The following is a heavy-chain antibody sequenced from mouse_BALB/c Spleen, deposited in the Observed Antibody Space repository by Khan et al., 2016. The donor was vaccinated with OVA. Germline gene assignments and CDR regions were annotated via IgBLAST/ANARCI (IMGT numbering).Heavy chain of an antibody. CDR2: ISYSGST. V-gene: IGHV3-2*02. CDR1: GYSITSDYA. CDR3: ATSAKASTKYGAYNYRIKY. D-gene: IGHD1-3*01. J-gene: IGHJ4*01. Sequence: EVKLLESGPGLVKPSQSLSLTCTVTGYSITSDYAWNWIRQFPGNKLEWMGYISYSGSTSYNPSLKSRISITRDTSKNQFFLQLNSVTTEDTATLNCATSAKASTKYGAYNYRIKYWGQGTTVTVSS.